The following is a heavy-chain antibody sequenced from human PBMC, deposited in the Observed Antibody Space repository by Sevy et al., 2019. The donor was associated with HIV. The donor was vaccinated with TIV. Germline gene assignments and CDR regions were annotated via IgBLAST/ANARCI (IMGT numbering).Heavy chain of an antibody. V-gene: IGHV3-21*01. D-gene: IGHD2-15*01. CDR3: ARDRIGGGYYGMDV. CDR2: ISSSSSYI. Sequence: PGGSLRLSCAASGFTFSSYSMNWVRQAPGKGLEWVSSISSSSSYIYYADSVKGRFTISRDNAKNSLYLQMNSLRAEDTAVYYCARDRIGGGYYGMDVWGQGTTVTVSS. J-gene: IGHJ6*02. CDR1: GFTFSSYS.